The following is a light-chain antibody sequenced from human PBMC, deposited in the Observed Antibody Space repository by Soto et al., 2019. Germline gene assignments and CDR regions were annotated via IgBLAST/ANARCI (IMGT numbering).Light chain of an antibody. V-gene: IGKV1-39*01. Sequence: DIQMTQSPSSLSASVRDRVTITCRASQSISSSLNWYQQKPGKAPNLLIYTASSLQSGVPSRFSGSGSGTDFTLTINGLQPEDFATYYCQQAASFPITFGQGTRLEIK. CDR2: TAS. CDR3: QQAASFPIT. CDR1: QSISSS. J-gene: IGKJ5*01.